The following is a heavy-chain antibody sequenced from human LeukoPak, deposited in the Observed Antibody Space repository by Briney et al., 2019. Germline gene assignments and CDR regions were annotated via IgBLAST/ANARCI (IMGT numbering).Heavy chain of an antibody. D-gene: IGHD3-9*01. CDR3: GRAPPLYYDFLTGYPPRGYFDY. CDR1: GGSISSGSYY. V-gene: IGHV4-61*02. Sequence: SQTLSLTCTVSGGSISSGSYYWSWIRQPAGKGLEWIGRIYTSGSTNYNPSLKSRVTISVDTSKNQSSLKLSSVTAADTAVYFCGRAPPLYYDFLTGYPPRGYFDYGAQEPRVPVPS. CDR2: IYTSGST. J-gene: IGHJ4*02.